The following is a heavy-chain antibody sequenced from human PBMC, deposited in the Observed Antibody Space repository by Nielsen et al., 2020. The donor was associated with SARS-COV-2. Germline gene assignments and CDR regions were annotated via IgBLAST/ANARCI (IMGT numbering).Heavy chain of an antibody. CDR1: GFNFRSYA. V-gene: IGHV3-30*04. CDR3: ARGRAPLRY. Sequence: GGSLRLSCAASGFNFRSYAIHWVRQAPGKGLEWVTVISFDGLYKQYTDSVKGRFSISRDNSKNTVSLQMDSLRSEDTAVYYCARGRAPLRYWGQGILVTVSS. CDR2: ISFDGLYK. J-gene: IGHJ4*02. D-gene: IGHD2-15*01.